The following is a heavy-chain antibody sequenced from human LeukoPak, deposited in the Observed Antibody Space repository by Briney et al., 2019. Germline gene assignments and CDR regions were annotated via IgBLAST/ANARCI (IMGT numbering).Heavy chain of an antibody. CDR3: ARYYYDNSGYRLPFDY. D-gene: IGHD3-22*01. CDR1: GYTFSGHY. Sequence: ASVKVSCKASGYTFSGHYMHWVRQAPGQGLEWMGWISPYNGDTNSAQKVQGRVTMTTDTSTSTAYMELRSLTSDDTAVYYCARYYYDNSGYRLPFDYWGLGTLVTVSS. J-gene: IGHJ4*02. CDR2: ISPYNGDT. V-gene: IGHV1-18*04.